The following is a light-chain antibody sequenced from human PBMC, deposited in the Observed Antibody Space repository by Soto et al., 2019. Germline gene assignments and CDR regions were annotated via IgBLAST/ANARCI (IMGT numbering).Light chain of an antibody. CDR3: QQYTDWPWGT. CDR1: QSVHSN. Sequence: EIVMTQSPATLSLSPGETATLSCRASQSVHSNLAWFQQHPGQAPRLLIYGASSSATGIPVTFSGSGSGTEFTITISSLQLEDVAVYYCQQYTDWPWGTFGGGTKVGIK. CDR2: GAS. V-gene: IGKV3-15*01. J-gene: IGKJ4*01.